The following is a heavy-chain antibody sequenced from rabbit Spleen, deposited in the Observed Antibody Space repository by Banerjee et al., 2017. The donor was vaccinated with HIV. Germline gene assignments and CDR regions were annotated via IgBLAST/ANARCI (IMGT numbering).Heavy chain of an antibody. V-gene: IGHV1S45*01. J-gene: IGHJ4*01. D-gene: IGHD6-1*01. CDR1: GFSYSTNYY. Sequence: QEQLVESGGGLVKPGASLTLTCKASGFSYSTNYYMCWVRQAPEKGLEWIACITGGGSAITYCASWAKGRFTISKTSSTTMTLQMTSLTAADTATYFCARGNTSAGGGGSTYFNLWGPGTLVTVS. CDR3: ARGNTSAGGGGSTYFNL. CDR2: ITGGGSAIT.